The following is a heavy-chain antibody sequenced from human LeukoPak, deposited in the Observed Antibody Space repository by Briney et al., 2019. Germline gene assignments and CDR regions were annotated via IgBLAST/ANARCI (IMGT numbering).Heavy chain of an antibody. CDR1: GFTFSSYE. D-gene: IGHD2-2*01. V-gene: IGHV3-48*03. Sequence: GGSLRLSCAASGFTFSSYEMNWVRQAPGKGLVRVSYISSSGSTIYYADSVKGLFTLSRDNAKNSLYLQMNSLRAEDTAVYYCARDTIVVVPAAMRAFDIWGQGTMVTVSS. CDR3: ARDTIVVVPAAMRAFDI. J-gene: IGHJ3*02. CDR2: ISSSGSTI.